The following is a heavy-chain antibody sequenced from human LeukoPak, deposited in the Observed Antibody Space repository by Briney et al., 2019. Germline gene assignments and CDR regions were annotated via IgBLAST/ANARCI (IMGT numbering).Heavy chain of an antibody. CDR3: AKDLWEGYCSSTSCYRYGDIDD. V-gene: IGHV3-23*01. CDR2: ISGSGGST. J-gene: IGHJ4*02. D-gene: IGHD2-2*01. Sequence: GGSLRLSCAASGFTFSSYAMSWVRQAPGKGLEWVSAISGSGGSTYYADSVKGRFTISRDNSKNTLYLQMNSLRAEDTAVYYCAKDLWEGYCSSTSCYRYGDIDDWGQGTLVTVSS. CDR1: GFTFSSYA.